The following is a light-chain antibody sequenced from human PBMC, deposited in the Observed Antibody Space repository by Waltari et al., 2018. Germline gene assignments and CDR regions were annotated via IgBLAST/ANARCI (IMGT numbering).Light chain of an antibody. CDR1: QSVSSY. CDR3: QQRTNWPRNT. CDR2: DAS. J-gene: IGKJ2*01. Sequence: EIVLTQSPATLSLSPGERATLSCRASQSVSSYLAWYQQKPGQTPRLRIYDASNRATGVPARFSGSGSGTDFTLTISSLEPEDFAVYFCQQRTNWPRNTFGQGTKLEIK. V-gene: IGKV3-11*01.